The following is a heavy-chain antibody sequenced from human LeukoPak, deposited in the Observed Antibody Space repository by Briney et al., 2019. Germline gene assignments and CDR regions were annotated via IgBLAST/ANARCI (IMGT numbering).Heavy chain of an antibody. V-gene: IGHV4-31*03. CDR3: ARGYSGYDPGYYYYMDV. J-gene: IGHJ6*03. CDR1: GGSISSGGYY. D-gene: IGHD5-12*01. Sequence: SETLSLTCTVSGGSISSGGYYWSWIRQHPGKGLEWIGYIYYSGSTYYNPSLKSRVTISVDTSKNQFSLKLSSVTAADTAVYYCARGYSGYDPGYYYYMDVWRKGTTVTVSS. CDR2: IYYSGST.